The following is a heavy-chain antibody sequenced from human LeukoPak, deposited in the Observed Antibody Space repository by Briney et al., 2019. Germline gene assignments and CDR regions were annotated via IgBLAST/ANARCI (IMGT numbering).Heavy chain of an antibody. Sequence: GASVKVSCKASGYTFTGYYMHWVRQAPGQGLEWMGWINPNSGGTNYAQKFQGRVTMTRDTSISTAYMELSRLRSDDTAVYYCARGRSSSWYSYYYYYMDVWGKGTTVTVSS. CDR2: INPNSGGT. CDR1: GYTFTGYY. CDR3: ARGRSSSWYSYYYYYMDV. V-gene: IGHV1-2*02. D-gene: IGHD6-13*01. J-gene: IGHJ6*03.